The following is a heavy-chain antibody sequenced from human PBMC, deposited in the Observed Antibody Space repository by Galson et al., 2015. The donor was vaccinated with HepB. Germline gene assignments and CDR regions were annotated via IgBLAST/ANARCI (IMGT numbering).Heavy chain of an antibody. D-gene: IGHD3-16*02. J-gene: IGHJ3*02. CDR2: IRYDGSNK. Sequence: SLRLSCAASGFTFSSYGMHWVRQAPGKGLEWVAFIRYDGSNKYYADSVKGRFTISRDNSKNTLYLQMNSLRAEDTAVYYCAKFLEFNDYVWGSYRWDDAFDIWGQGTMVTVSS. V-gene: IGHV3-30*02. CDR3: AKFLEFNDYVWGSYRWDDAFDI. CDR1: GFTFSSYG.